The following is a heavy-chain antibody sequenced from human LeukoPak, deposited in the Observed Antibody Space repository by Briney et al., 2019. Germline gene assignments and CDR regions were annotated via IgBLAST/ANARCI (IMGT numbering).Heavy chain of an antibody. D-gene: IGHD3-22*01. CDR3: ARDYYDSSGSDY. CDR1: GFTVSSNY. V-gene: IGHV3-66*01. J-gene: IGHJ4*02. Sequence: GGSLRLSCAASGFTVSSNYMSWVRQAPGKGLEWVSVIYSGGSTYYADSVKGRFTISRDNSKNTLYLQMSSLRAEDTAVYYCARDYYDSSGSDYWGQGTLVTVSS. CDR2: IYSGGST.